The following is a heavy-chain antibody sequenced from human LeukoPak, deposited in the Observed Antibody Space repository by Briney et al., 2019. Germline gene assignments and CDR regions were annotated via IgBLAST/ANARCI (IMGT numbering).Heavy chain of an antibody. CDR2: ISGSGGST. V-gene: IGHV3-23*01. CDR1: GFTFSSYG. D-gene: IGHD3-22*01. J-gene: IGHJ4*02. Sequence: GGSLRLSCAASGFTFSSYGMSWVRQAPGKGLELVSAISGSGGSTYYADSVKGRFTISRDNSKNTLYLQMNSLRAEDTAVYYCAKDHYYDSSGYYYVDYWGQGTLVTVSS. CDR3: AKDHYYDSSGYYYVDY.